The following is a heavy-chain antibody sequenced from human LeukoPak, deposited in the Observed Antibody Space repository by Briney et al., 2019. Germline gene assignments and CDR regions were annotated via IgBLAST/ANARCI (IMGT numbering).Heavy chain of an antibody. CDR3: ARDYPAVTATYYYMDV. CDR1: GGSISSSSYY. Sequence: SETLSLTCTVSGGSISSSSYYWGWIRQPPGKGLEWIGSIYYSGSTYYNPSLKSRVTISVDTSKNQFSLKLSSVTAADTAVYYCARDYPAVTATYYYMDVWGKGTTATVSS. CDR2: IYYSGST. V-gene: IGHV4-39*07. J-gene: IGHJ6*03. D-gene: IGHD2-21*02.